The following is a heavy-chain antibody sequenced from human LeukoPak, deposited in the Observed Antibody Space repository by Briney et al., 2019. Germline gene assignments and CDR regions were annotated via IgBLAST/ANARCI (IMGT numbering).Heavy chain of an antibody. V-gene: IGHV4-61*01. CDR2: IYYSGST. CDR3: ARESRLSSPDAFDI. Sequence: SETLSLTCTVSGGSISTSNFYWGWIRQPPGKGLEWIGYIYYSGSTNYNPSLKSRVTISVDTSKNQFSLKLSSVTAADTAVYYCARESRLSSPDAFDIWGQGTMVTVSS. D-gene: IGHD6-25*01. J-gene: IGHJ3*02. CDR1: GGSISTSNFY.